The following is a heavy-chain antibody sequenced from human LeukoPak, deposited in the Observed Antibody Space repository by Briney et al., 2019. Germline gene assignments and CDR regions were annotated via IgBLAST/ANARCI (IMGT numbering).Heavy chain of an antibody. CDR3: ARYYYDSSGYYLDY. J-gene: IGHJ4*02. CDR1: GGSSSGYY. V-gene: IGHV4-34*01. D-gene: IGHD3-22*01. Sequence: SETLSLTCAVYGGSSSGYYWSWIRQPPGKGLEWIGEINHSGSTNYNPSLKSRVTISVDTSKNQFSLKLSSVTAADTAVYYCARYYYDSSGYYLDYWGQGTLVTVSS. CDR2: INHSGST.